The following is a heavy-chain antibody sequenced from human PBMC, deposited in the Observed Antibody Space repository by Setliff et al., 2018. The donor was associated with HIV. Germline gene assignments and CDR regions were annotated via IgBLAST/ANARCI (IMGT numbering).Heavy chain of an antibody. CDR3: AGSPVVRGIEYFQQ. Sequence: LSLTCTVSGGSISISSYYWGWIRQPPGKGLEWIGSIYYSGHTYYNPSLKSRVTVSIDTSKNQFSLKLKSLTAADTALYYCAGSPVVRGIEYFQQWGQGTLVTVS. J-gene: IGHJ1*01. V-gene: IGHV4-39*01. CDR2: IYYSGHT. CDR1: GGSISISSYY. D-gene: IGHD2-21*01.